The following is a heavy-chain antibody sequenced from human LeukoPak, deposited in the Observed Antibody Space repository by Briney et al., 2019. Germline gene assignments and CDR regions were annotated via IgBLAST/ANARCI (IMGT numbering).Heavy chain of an antibody. Sequence: SQTLSLTCAISWGSVSSNTAAWNWIRQSPSRGLEWLGRTYYMSNWYNEYAASVKSRITINPDTSKNQFSLQLNSVTPEDTAVYYCARELLEKRPMGFDYWGQGTLVTVSS. CDR2: TYYMSNWYN. CDR1: WGSVSSNTAA. J-gene: IGHJ4*02. V-gene: IGHV6-1*01. D-gene: IGHD3-10*01. CDR3: ARELLEKRPMGFDY.